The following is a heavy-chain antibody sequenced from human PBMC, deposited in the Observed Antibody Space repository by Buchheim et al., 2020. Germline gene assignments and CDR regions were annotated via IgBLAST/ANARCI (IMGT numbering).Heavy chain of an antibody. V-gene: IGHV3-33*01. J-gene: IGHJ6*02. D-gene: IGHD3-9*01. Sequence: QVQLVESGGGVVQPGRSLRLSCAASGFTFSSYGMHWVRQAPGKGLEWVAVIWYDGSNKYYADSVKGRFTISRDNSKNTLYLQMNSLRAEDTAVYYCARGGRDILTGYLLDYYYYGMDVWGQGTT. CDR3: ARGGRDILTGYLLDYYYYGMDV. CDR1: GFTFSSYG. CDR2: IWYDGSNK.